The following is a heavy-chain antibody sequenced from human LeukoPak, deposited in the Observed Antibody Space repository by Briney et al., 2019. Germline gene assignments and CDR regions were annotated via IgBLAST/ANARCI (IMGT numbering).Heavy chain of an antibody. CDR3: ARVGATTWYAFDI. D-gene: IGHD1-26*01. V-gene: IGHV4-39*07. J-gene: IGHJ3*02. CDR2: IYTSGST. CDR1: AGSSSSSSYY. Sequence: TSETLSLNCTVSAGSSSSSSYYCGWVRQPQGKVLEWIGSIYTSGSTNYNPSLMGRVSMSVDSSKNQFSLQLSSVAAADTAVYYCARVGATTWYAFDIWGQGTMVTVSS.